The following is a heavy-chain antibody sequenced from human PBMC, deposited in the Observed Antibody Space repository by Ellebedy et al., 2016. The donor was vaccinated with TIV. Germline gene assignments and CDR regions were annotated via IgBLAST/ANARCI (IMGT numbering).Heavy chain of an antibody. CDR3: AGRAYNWNDGSLFDY. D-gene: IGHD1-1*01. V-gene: IGHV3-7*03. J-gene: IGHJ4*02. CDR2: MKQDGSEE. CDR1: GFTFSNYW. Sequence: GESLKISCAASGFTFSNYWMTWVRQAPGRGLEWVANMKQDGSEEYYVDSVKGRFIISRDNAKNSLYLQMNSLRAEDTAVYYCAGRAYNWNDGSLFDYWGQGTLVTVSS.